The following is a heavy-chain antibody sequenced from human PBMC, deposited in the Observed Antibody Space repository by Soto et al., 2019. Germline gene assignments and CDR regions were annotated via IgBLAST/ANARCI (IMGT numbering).Heavy chain of an antibody. V-gene: IGHV4-34*01. J-gene: IGHJ5*02. CDR1: GGSVIRYY. CDR2: INHSGST. D-gene: IGHD5-12*01. CDR3: ARGEGRLVGTWFDP. Sequence: LSLTCDLCGGSVIRYYWNWIRQPPGKGLEWLGEINHSGSTNYNPSLESRVTISLDTSKTQFSLKLTSVAAADTAVYYCARGEGRLVGTWFDPWGQGTLVPVSS.